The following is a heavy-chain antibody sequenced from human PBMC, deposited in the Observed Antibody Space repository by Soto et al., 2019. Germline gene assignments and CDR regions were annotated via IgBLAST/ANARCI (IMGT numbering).Heavy chain of an antibody. Sequence: GGSLRLSCSASGFTFSSYAMHWVRQAPGKGLEYVSAISSNGGSTYYADSVKGRFTISRDNSKNTLYLQMSSLRAEDTAVYYCVKASYSSGWSKSYYFDYWGQGTLVTVSS. CDR2: ISSNGGST. J-gene: IGHJ4*02. V-gene: IGHV3-64D*06. CDR3: VKASYSSGWSKSYYFDY. D-gene: IGHD6-19*01. CDR1: GFTFSSYA.